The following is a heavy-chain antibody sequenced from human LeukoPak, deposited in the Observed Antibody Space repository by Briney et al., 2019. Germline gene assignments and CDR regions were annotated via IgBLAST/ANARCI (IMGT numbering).Heavy chain of an antibody. CDR3: ARGRFNVLRFLEWSYYFDY. J-gene: IGHJ4*02. Sequence: PSETLSLTCTVSGGSISSGDYYWSWIRQPPGKGLEWIGYIYYSGSTYYNPSLKSRVTISVDTSKNQFSLKLSSVTAADTAVYYCARGRFNVLRFLEWSYYFDYWGQGTPVTVSS. D-gene: IGHD3-3*01. V-gene: IGHV4-30-4*01. CDR1: GGSISSGDYY. CDR2: IYYSGST.